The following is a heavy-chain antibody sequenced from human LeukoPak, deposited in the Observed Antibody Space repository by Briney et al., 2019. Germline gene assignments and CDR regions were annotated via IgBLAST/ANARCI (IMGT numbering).Heavy chain of an antibody. Sequence: GGSLRLSCAASGFTFSSYAMHWVRQAPGKGLEWVAVISYDGSSKYYADSVKGRFTISRDNSKNTLYLQMNSLRAEDTAVYYCARDQRGIAVAGDWFDPWGQGTLVTVSS. CDR2: ISYDGSSK. CDR3: ARDQRGIAVAGDWFDP. V-gene: IGHV3-30*04. CDR1: GFTFSSYA. J-gene: IGHJ5*02. D-gene: IGHD6-19*01.